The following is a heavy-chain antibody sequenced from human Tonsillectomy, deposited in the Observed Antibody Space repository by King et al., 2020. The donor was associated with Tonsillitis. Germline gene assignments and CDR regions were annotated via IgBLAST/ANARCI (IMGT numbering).Heavy chain of an antibody. V-gene: IGHV3-7*01. D-gene: IGHD4-17*01. CDR1: GFTFSSYW. J-gene: IGHJ2*01. CDR3: ARILTTVTTSYWYFDL. CDR2: IKQDGSEK. Sequence: QLVQSGGGLVQPGGSLRLSCAASGFTFSSYWMSWVRQAPGKGLEWVANIKQDGSEKYYVDSVKGRFTISRDNAKNSLYLQMNSLRAEDTAVYYCARILTTVTTSYWYFDLWGCGTLVTVSS.